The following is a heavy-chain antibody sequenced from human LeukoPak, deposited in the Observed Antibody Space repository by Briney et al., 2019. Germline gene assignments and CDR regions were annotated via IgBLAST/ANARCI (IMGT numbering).Heavy chain of an antibody. CDR3: ARDYYSDSSGSKSLGY. Sequence: GRSLRLSCAASGFTFSSYGMRWVRQAPGKGLEWVAGIWYDGSNKYYADSVNGRFTIYRANSKNKLYLQMTSLRAEDKAVYYCARDYYSDSSGSKSLGYWGQGTLVTVSS. CDR1: GFTFSSYG. CDR2: IWYDGSNK. V-gene: IGHV3-33*01. D-gene: IGHD3-22*01. J-gene: IGHJ4*02.